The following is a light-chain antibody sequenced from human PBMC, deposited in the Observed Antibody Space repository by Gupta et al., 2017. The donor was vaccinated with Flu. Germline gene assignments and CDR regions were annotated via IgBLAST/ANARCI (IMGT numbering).Light chain of an antibody. CDR3: CSDVGNYNLI. CDR2: DVK. J-gene: IGLJ2*01. V-gene: IGLV2-11*01. CDR1: SSNVGDYNH. Sequence: VTSACTGTSSNVGDYNHVSVYQHRPGKAPKHMVYDVKTRPAGVPDRFSGSKSGNTASLTISGRQAEDEADYYCCSDVGNYNLIFGGGTKLTVL.